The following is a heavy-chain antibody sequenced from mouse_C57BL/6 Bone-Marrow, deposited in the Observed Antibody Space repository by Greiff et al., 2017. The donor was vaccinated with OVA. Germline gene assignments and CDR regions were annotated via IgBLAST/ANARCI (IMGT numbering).Heavy chain of an antibody. CDR1: GYTFTSYW. J-gene: IGHJ2*01. Sequence: VQLQQPGAELVKPGASVKLSCKASGYTFTSYWMQWVKQRPGQGLEWIGEIDPSDNYTNYNQKFKGKATLTVDTSSSTAYMQLSSLTSEDSAVYYCARFRLRSYFDYWGQGTTLTVSS. CDR3: ARFRLRSYFDY. V-gene: IGHV1-50*01. CDR2: IDPSDNYT. D-gene: IGHD1-1*01.